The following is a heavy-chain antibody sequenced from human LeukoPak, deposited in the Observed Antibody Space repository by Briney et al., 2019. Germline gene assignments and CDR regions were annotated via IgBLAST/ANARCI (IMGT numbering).Heavy chain of an antibody. CDR1: GYTFTSYD. D-gene: IGHD4-17*01. CDR2: MNPNSGNT. Sequence: ASVRVSCKASGYTFTSYDINWVRQATGQGFEWMGWMNPNSGNTGYAQKFQGRVTMTRNTSISTAYMELSSLRAEDTAVYYCAGVIMTTTVFYYYYMDVWGKGTTVTVSS. J-gene: IGHJ6*03. CDR3: AGVIMTTTVFYYYYMDV. V-gene: IGHV1-8*01.